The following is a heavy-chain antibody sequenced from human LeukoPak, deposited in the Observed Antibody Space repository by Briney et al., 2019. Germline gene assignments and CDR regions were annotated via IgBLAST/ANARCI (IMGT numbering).Heavy chain of an antibody. V-gene: IGHV3-33*01. J-gene: IGHJ4*02. CDR1: GFTFSSYG. CDR2: IWYDGSSK. CDR3: ARSGGRGWYPADY. Sequence: AGGSLRLSCAASGFTFSSYGMQWVRQAPGKGLEWVAVIWYDGSSKHYTDSVKGRFTISRDNSKNTLYLQMNSLRAEDTGVYYCARSGGRGWYPADYWGQGTLVTVSS. D-gene: IGHD6-19*01.